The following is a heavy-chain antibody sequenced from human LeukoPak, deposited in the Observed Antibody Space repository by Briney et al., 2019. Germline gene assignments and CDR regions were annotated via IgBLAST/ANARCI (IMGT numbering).Heavy chain of an antibody. CDR2: IAYDESSK. J-gene: IGHJ5*02. Sequence: GGSLRLSCAASGFTFSNSGMHGVRQAPGKGLEWVAVIAYDESSKFYADSVKGRFTISRDNSQSTLYLQMNSLRADDTAVYYCAKGGSGWSNWFDPWGQGTLVTVSS. CDR1: GFTFSNSG. V-gene: IGHV3-30*18. CDR3: AKGGSGWSNWFDP. D-gene: IGHD6-19*01.